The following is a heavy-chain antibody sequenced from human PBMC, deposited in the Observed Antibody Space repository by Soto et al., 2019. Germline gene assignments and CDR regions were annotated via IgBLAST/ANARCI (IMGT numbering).Heavy chain of an antibody. D-gene: IGHD3-3*01. CDR3: ARAVPPITIFGVVIISDNWFDP. V-gene: IGHV4-34*01. CDR1: GGSFSGYY. CDR2: INHSGST. J-gene: IGHJ5*02. Sequence: SETLSLTCAVYGGSFSGYYWSWIRQPPGKGLEWIGEINHSGSTNYNPSLKSRVTISVDTSKNQFSLKLSSVTAADTAVYYCARAVPPITIFGVVIISDNWFDPWGQGTLVTVSS.